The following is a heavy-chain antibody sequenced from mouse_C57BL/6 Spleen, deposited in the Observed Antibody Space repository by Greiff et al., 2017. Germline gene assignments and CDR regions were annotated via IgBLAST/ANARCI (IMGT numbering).Heavy chain of an antibody. J-gene: IGHJ3*01. D-gene: IGHD1-2*01. CDR3: ARGHYGPWGFAY. V-gene: IGHV1-69*01. CDR2: IDPSDSYT. CDR1: GYTFTSYW. Sequence: QVQLQQPGAELVMPGASVKLSCKASGYTFTSYWMHWVKQRPGQGLEWIGEIDPSDSYTNYNQKFKGKSTLTVDKSASTAYMQLSSLTSEDSAVYYCARGHYGPWGFAYWGQGTLVTVSA.